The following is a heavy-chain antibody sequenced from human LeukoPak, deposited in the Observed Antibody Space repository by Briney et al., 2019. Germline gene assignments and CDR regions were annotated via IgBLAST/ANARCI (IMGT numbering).Heavy chain of an antibody. CDR3: ARDYGDYRYYFDY. D-gene: IGHD4-17*01. J-gene: IGHJ4*02. CDR2: IKQDGTAK. V-gene: IGHV3-7*01. CDR1: GSTFTTYW. Sequence: GGSLRLSCTASGSTFTTYWMSWVRNPPGKGLEWVANIKQDGTAKYYVDSVKGRFTISRDNAKNSLYLQMNSLRAEDTAVYYCARDYGDYRYYFDYWGQGTLVTVSS.